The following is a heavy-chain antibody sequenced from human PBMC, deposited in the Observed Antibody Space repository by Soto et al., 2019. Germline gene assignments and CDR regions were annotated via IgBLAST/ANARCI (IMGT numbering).Heavy chain of an antibody. V-gene: IGHV3-23*01. CDR2: ISGSDDST. CDR3: AKRSSSSTFDY. J-gene: IGHJ4*02. Sequence: GGSLSLSCAASGFTFSSYAMSWVRQAPGKGLEWVSVISGSDDSTYYADSVKGRFTISRDNSKNKLYLQMNSLRAEDTAVYYCAKRSSSSTFDYWGQGTLVTVSS. D-gene: IGHD6-6*01. CDR1: GFTFSSYA.